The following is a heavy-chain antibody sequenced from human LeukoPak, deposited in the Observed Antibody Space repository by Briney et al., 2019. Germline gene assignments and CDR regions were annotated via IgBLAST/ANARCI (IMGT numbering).Heavy chain of an antibody. CDR1: GFTFSSYS. Sequence: GGSLRLSCAASGFTFSSYSMNWVRQAPGKGLEWVSSISSSSSYMYYADSVKGRFTISRDNAKNSLYLQMNSLRAEDTAVYYCARDQLAVAGEGGIDYWGQGTLVTVSS. D-gene: IGHD6-19*01. CDR3: ARDQLAVAGEGGIDY. J-gene: IGHJ4*02. CDR2: ISSSSSYM. V-gene: IGHV3-21*01.